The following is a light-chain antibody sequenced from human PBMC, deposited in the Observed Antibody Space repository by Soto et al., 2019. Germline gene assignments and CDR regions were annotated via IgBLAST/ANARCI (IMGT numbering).Light chain of an antibody. CDR1: SSDVGSSNL. J-gene: IGLJ1*01. Sequence: SLLTQPASESGSPGQSINFSCNRTSSDVGSSNLVSWYQQHPGKAPKLLIYEVSKRPSGVSNRFSGSKSGNTASLTISGLQAEDETDYYCCSYAGSSTHVFGTGTKVTVL. CDR2: EVS. V-gene: IGLV2-23*02. CDR3: CSYAGSSTHV.